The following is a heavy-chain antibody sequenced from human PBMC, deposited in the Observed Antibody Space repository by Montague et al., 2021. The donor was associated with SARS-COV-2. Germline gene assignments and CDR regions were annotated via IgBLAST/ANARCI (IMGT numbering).Heavy chain of an antibody. Sequence: SETLSLTCTVSGGSISSYYWSWIRQPPGKGLEWIGYIYYTGGTNYNPSLRSRVTISVDTSKNQFSLNLNSVTAADTAVYYCSSRYDSTGDFVFWGQGTLVTVSS. D-gene: IGHD3-22*01. V-gene: IGHV4-59*08. CDR3: SSRYDSTGDFVF. J-gene: IGHJ4*02. CDR2: IYYTGGT. CDR1: GGSISSYY.